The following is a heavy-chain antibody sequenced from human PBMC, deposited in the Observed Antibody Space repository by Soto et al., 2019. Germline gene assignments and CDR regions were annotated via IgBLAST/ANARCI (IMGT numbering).Heavy chain of an antibody. CDR1: GYTFTSYY. Sequence: AAVKSSSKASGYTFTSYYMHWVRQAPGQGLDCMGIINPSGGSTSYAQKFQGRVTMTRDTSTSTVYMELSSLRSEDTAVYYCARHIQCIAAASSQIWFDPWGHATLVTVSS. CDR3: ARHIQCIAAASSQIWFDP. D-gene: IGHD6-13*01. V-gene: IGHV1-46*01. J-gene: IGHJ5*02. CDR2: INPSGGST.